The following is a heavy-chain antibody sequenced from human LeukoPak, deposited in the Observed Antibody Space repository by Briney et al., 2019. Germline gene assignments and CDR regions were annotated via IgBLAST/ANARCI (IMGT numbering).Heavy chain of an antibody. D-gene: IGHD3-10*01. Sequence: GGSLRLSCAASGFTFSSYAMTWVRQSPGKGPEWVANIKQDESERYTVDSVKGRFTISRDNAKNSVYLHMSSLRAEDTALYYCARLSAYYYGSFFYYYMDVWDKGTTVTVSS. CDR3: ARLSAYYYGSFFYYYMDV. V-gene: IGHV3-7*01. CDR2: IKQDESER. J-gene: IGHJ6*03. CDR1: GFTFSSYA.